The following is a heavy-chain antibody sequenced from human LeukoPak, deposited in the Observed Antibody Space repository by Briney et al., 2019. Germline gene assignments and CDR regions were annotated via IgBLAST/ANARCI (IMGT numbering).Heavy chain of an antibody. CDR1: GFTFSSYW. V-gene: IGHV3-20*04. J-gene: IGHJ4*02. D-gene: IGHD1-26*01. Sequence: GGSLRLSCAASGFTFSSYWMSWVRQAPGKGLEWVSGINWNGGSTGYADSVKGRFTISRDNAKNSLYLQMNSLRAEDTALYYCARSTAHQVGSPGRNWGQGTLVTVSS. CDR3: ARSTAHQVGSPGRN. CDR2: INWNGGST.